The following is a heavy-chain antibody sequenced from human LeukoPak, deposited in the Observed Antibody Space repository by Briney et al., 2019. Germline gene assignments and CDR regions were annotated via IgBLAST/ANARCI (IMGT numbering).Heavy chain of an antibody. J-gene: IGHJ6*03. CDR1: GYTFTSYY. D-gene: IGHD3-3*01. Sequence: ASVKVSCKASGYTFTSYYMHWVRQAPGQGLEWMGIINPSGGSTSYAQKFQGRVTMTRDTSTSTVYMELSSLRSEDTAVYYCARSFDFWSGYYRSGYYYYMDVWAKGPRSPSP. CDR2: INPSGGST. V-gene: IGHV1-46*01. CDR3: ARSFDFWSGYYRSGYYYYMDV.